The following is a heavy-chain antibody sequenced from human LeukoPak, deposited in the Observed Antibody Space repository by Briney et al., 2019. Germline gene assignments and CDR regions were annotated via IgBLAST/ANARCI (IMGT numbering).Heavy chain of an antibody. Sequence: SETLSLTCTVSGGSISSSSYYWGRIRQPPGKGLEWIGSIYYSGSTISVDTSKNQFSLKLSSVTAADTAVYYCARQIRRSSGSHFGYWGQGTLVTVSS. V-gene: IGHV4-39*01. CDR1: GGSISSSSYY. CDR2: IYYSGS. D-gene: IGHD6-19*01. CDR3: ARQIRRSSGSHFGY. J-gene: IGHJ4*02.